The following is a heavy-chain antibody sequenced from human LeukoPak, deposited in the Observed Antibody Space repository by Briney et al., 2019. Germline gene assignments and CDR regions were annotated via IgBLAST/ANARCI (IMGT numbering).Heavy chain of an antibody. D-gene: IGHD1-26*01. V-gene: IGHV3-30*18. CDR1: GFTFSSYG. J-gene: IGHJ3*02. Sequence: PGGSLRLSCAASGFTFSSYGMHWVRQAPGKGLEWVAVISYDESNKYYADSVKGRFTISRDNSKNTLYLQMNSLRAEDTAVYYCAKERVGADYPDAFDIWGQGTMVTVSS. CDR2: ISYDESNK. CDR3: AKERVGADYPDAFDI.